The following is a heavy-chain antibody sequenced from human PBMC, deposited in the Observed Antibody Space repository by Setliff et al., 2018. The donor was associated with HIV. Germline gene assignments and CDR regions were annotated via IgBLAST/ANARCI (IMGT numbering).Heavy chain of an antibody. CDR2: IDRDGSET. CDR1: RFTFNDYW. Sequence: PGGSLRLSCVASRFTFNDYWMSWVRQAPGKGLEWVANIDRDGSETNYVDSVKGRFTIFRDNAKSSMYLQMNSLRTEDTAVYYCAKNRPYGMDVWGQGTTVTVSS. J-gene: IGHJ6*02. V-gene: IGHV3-7*01. D-gene: IGHD6-6*01. CDR3: AKNRPYGMDV.